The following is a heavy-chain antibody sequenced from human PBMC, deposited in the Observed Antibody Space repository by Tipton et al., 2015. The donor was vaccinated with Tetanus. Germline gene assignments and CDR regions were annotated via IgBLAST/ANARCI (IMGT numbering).Heavy chain of an antibody. Sequence: TLSLTCAVYGKSFSDYYWSWIRQPPGKGLEWIGEIHPSGITDYNPSLKSRVIISVDTSKNQFSLKLSSVTAADSALYFCGRGTDAYKSGNYWGRGTLVTVSS. V-gene: IGHV4-34*01. CDR2: IHPSGIT. CDR1: GKSFSDYY. J-gene: IGHJ4*01. CDR3: GRGTDAYKSGNY. D-gene: IGHD5-24*01.